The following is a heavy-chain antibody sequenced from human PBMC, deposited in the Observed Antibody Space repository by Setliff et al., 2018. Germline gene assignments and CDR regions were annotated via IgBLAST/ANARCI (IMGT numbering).Heavy chain of an antibody. CDR3: ARMSTSGPHYDY. J-gene: IGHJ4*02. CDR1: GYTFSSNA. D-gene: IGHD2-8*02. Sequence: ASVKVSCKASGYTFSSNAFHWVRQAPGQTLEWMGWIHAGSSNTLYSQRFQDRITISRDTSATTVHMELCSLRSDDTAVYYCARMSTSGPHYDYWGQGTLVTVSS. CDR2: IHAGSSNT. V-gene: IGHV1-3*01.